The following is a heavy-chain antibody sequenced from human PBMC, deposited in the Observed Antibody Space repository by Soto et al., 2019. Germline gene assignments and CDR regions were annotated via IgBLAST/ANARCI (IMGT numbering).Heavy chain of an antibody. V-gene: IGHV3-21*06. D-gene: IGHD3-10*01. CDR1: GFSFRSYY. CDR2: ISPSSSFL. J-gene: IGHJ4*02. CDR3: ARVGTDYGSGSPYYSDY. Sequence: EVQLVESGGGLVKPGGSLRLSCAASGFSFRSYYLNWVRQAPGRGLEWVSSISPSSSFLIYADSVKGRFTISRDNAKSSVHLQMNSLRAEDTAVYFCARVGTDYGSGSPYYSDYWGQGTLVTVSS.